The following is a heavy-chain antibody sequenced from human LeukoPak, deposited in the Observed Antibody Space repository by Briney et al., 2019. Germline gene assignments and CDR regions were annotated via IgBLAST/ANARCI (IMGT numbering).Heavy chain of an antibody. CDR2: INTDGRTI. CDR1: GFKFSSYW. J-gene: IGHJ3*02. V-gene: IGHV3-74*01. D-gene: IGHD4-17*01. Sequence: GGSLRLSCAASGFKFSSYWMHWVRQAPGKGLVWVSRINTDGRTISYADSVKGRFTISRDNAKNTVYLQMNSLRAEDTAVYYCCSTMTKSRAFDIWGQGTTVTVSS. CDR3: CSTMTKSRAFDI.